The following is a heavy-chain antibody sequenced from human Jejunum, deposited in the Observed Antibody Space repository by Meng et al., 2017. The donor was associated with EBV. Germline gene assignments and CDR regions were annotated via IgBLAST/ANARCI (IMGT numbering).Heavy chain of an antibody. CDR1: GGSVSSGGYY. CDR2: IYNSEST. D-gene: IGHD1-26*01. CDR3: ARDQNGSYFAY. V-gene: IGHV4-61*08. J-gene: IGHJ4*02. Sequence: QGQLQEPGPGLVEPSETLSLTCTVSGGSVSSGGYYWSWIRQPPGKGLEWIGYIYNSESTNYKSSLKSRVTISADTSKNQFSLRLSSVTAADTAVYYCARDQNGSYFAYWGQGTLVTVSS.